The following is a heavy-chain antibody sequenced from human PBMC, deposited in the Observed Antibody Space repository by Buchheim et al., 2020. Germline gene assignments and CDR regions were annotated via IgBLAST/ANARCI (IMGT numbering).Heavy chain of an antibody. D-gene: IGHD2-2*01. CDR3: SRGSVTAPSTLAY. J-gene: IGHJ4*01. Sequence: QVQVVESGGGAVQPGTSLRLSCSISGSMFSRFGLHWLRQTPGRGLEWVAVTSKDGSDGSYADFVRGRFTASRDNARNMLYLEMNNLRPEDSGRYFCSRGSVTAPSTLAYWGHGT. CDR1: GSMFSRFG. CDR2: TSKDGSDG. V-gene: IGHV3-30*03.